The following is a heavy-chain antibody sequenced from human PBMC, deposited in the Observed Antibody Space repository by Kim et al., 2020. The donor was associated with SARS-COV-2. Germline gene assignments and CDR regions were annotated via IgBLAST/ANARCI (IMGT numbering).Heavy chain of an antibody. D-gene: IGHD5-12*01. CDR1: GFTFSSYW. CDR2: IKQDGSGY. J-gene: IGHJ4*02. V-gene: IGHV3-7*03. Sequence: GGSLRLSCAASGFTFSSYWMNWVRHAPGKGLEWLANIKQDGSGYSYVDSVTVRFTITRDNVKRPLYLQMNSLRVEATAAYLCACRNSAYGYTPFDFWGLG. CDR3: ACRNSAYGYTPFDF.